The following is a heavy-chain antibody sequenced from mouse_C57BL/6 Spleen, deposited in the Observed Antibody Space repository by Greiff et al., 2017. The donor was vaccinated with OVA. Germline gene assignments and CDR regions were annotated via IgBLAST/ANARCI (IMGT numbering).Heavy chain of an antibody. CDR3: ARRGSSPGGAMDY. V-gene: IGHV5-6*01. J-gene: IGHJ4*01. Sequence: EVQGVESGGDLVKPGGSLKLSCAASGFTFSSYGMSWVRQTPDKRLEWVATISSGGSYTYYPDSVKGRFTISRDNAKNTLYLQMSSLKSEDTAMYYCARRGSSPGGAMDYWGQGTSVTVSS. CDR2: ISSGGSYT. CDR1: GFTFSSYG. D-gene: IGHD1-1*01.